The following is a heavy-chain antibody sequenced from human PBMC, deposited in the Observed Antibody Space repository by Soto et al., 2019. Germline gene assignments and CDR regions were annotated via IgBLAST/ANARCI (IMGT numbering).Heavy chain of an antibody. CDR1: GYTFTSYA. J-gene: IGHJ2*01. V-gene: IGHV1-3*01. D-gene: IGHD1-26*01. CDR2: INAGNGNT. Sequence: QVQLVQSGAEVKKPGASVKVSCKASGYTFTSYAMHWVRQAPGQRLEWMGWINAGNGNTKYSQKFQGRVTITRDTSASTAYMGLSSLRPEDTAVYYCARGGSLYWYFDLWGRGTLVTVSS. CDR3: ARGGSLYWYFDL.